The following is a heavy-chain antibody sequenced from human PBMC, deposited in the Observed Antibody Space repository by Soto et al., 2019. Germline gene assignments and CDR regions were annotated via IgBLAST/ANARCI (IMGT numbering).Heavy chain of an antibody. Sequence: QVQLVQSGAEVKKPGSSVKVSCKASGGTFSSYAISWVRQAPGQGLEGMGGIIPIFGTANYAQKCQGRVTITADKSTSTAYMELSRLRSEDTAVYYCAREANCTNGVCYAPLDYWGQGTLVTVSS. D-gene: IGHD2-8*01. CDR2: IIPIFGTA. J-gene: IGHJ4*02. CDR3: AREANCTNGVCYAPLDY. CDR1: GGTFSSYA. V-gene: IGHV1-69*06.